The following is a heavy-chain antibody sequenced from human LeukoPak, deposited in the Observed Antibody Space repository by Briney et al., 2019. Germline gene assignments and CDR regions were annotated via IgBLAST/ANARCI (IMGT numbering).Heavy chain of an antibody. J-gene: IGHJ4*02. CDR1: GGSISSYY. CDR3: AREASSSLFDY. V-gene: IGHV4-59*01. CDR2: IYYSGST. Sequence: SETLSLTCTVSGGSISSYYWSWIRQPPGKGLEWIGYIYYSGSTNYYPSLKSRVTISVDTSKNQFSLKLSSVTAADTAVYYCAREASSSLFDYWGQGTLVTVSS. D-gene: IGHD6-6*01.